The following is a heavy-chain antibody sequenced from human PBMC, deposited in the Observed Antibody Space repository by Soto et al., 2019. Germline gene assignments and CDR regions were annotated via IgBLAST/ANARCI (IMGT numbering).Heavy chain of an antibody. CDR2: ISGSGGST. V-gene: IGHV3-23*01. D-gene: IGHD2-2*01. Sequence: PGGSLRLSCAASGFTFSSYAMSWVRQAPGKGLEWVSAISGSGGSTYYADSVKGRFTISRDNSKNTLYLQMNSLRAEDTAVYYCAKYCSSTSCARGYYMDVWGKGTTVTVSS. CDR1: GFTFSSYA. CDR3: AKYCSSTSCARGYYMDV. J-gene: IGHJ6*03.